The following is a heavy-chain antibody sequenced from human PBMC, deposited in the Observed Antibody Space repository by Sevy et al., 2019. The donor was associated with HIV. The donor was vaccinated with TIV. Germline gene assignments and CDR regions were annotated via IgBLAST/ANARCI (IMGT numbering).Heavy chain of an antibody. J-gene: IGHJ3*02. Sequence: GGSLRLSCEASGFSFNWYWMSWVRQTPEKGLEWVANIKQDGSEKNYVDSVKGRFTISRDNAKNALYLQMNSLRVEDTAVYYCANEGHSRPYDAFDTWGQGTVVADSS. CDR1: GFSFNWYW. CDR3: ANEGHSRPYDAFDT. V-gene: IGHV3-7*01. CDR2: IKQDGSEK.